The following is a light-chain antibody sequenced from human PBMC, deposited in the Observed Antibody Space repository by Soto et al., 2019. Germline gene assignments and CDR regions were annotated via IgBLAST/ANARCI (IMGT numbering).Light chain of an antibody. CDR2: GAS. Sequence: IVMTQSPATLSMSPGERATLSCRASQSLNRDLAWYQQKPGQSPRLLIFGASSRVTGVPARFSGSGSGTEFTLTINSLEPEDFAVYYCQQRSSWPITFGQGTRLEIK. J-gene: IGKJ5*01. CDR3: QQRSSWPIT. CDR1: QSLNRD. V-gene: IGKV3-15*01.